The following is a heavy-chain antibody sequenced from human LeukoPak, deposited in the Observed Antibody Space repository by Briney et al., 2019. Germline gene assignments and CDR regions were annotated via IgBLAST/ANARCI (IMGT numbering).Heavy chain of an antibody. V-gene: IGHV4-30-2*01. J-gene: IGHJ6*02. CDR2: IYHSGST. Sequence: PSQTLSLTCAVSGGSISSGGYSWSWIRQPPGKGLEWIGYIYHSGSTYYNPSLKSRVTISVDTSKNQFSLKLSSVTAADTAVYYCASSGYYDYYYYYGMDVWGQGTTVTVSS. CDR3: ASSGYYDYYYYYGMDV. CDR1: GGSISSGGYS. D-gene: IGHD3-22*01.